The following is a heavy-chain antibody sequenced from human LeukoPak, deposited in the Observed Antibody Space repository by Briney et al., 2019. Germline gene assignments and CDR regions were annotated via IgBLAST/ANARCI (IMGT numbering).Heavy chain of an antibody. Sequence: PGETLSLTCAVYGGSFSGYCWSWVRQPPGKGLEWMGEINHSGSTNYNPSLKSRVTISLDTTTKQYSLKLSSVTAADTAVYYSARLYSYGYPGGYYYYYGTDVWGQGTTVTVSS. D-gene: IGHD5-18*01. V-gene: IGHV4-34*01. CDR1: GGSFSGYC. J-gene: IGHJ6*02. CDR2: INHSGST. CDR3: ARLYSYGYPGGYYYYYGTDV.